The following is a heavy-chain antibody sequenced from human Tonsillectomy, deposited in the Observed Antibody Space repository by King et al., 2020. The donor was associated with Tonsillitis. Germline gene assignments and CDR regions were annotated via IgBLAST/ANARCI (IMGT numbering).Heavy chain of an antibody. J-gene: IGHJ4*02. D-gene: IGHD3-10*01. Sequence: QLQESGPGLMKPSQTLSLTCSVSGVSVRSGSYYWTWIRQPAGKGLVWMGRIYTSGSINYDPSLRTLVTISLDTSRNQFSLKLNSVTAADTAVYYCARDDRGFDYWGQGILVIVSS. V-gene: IGHV4-61*02. CDR2: IYTSGSI. CDR3: ARDDRGFDY. CDR1: GVSVRSGSYY.